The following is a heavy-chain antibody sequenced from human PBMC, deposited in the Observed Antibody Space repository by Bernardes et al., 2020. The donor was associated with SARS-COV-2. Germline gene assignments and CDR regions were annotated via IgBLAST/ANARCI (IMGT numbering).Heavy chain of an antibody. CDR2: IWYDGSTK. V-gene: IGHV3-33*01. Sequence: GGSLRLSCAASGFTFNSYGMHWVRRAPDKGLEWVAVIWYDGSTKYYADSVKGRFTISRDNSKNTLYLQMNSLRADDTAVYYCARDHLDYYSDYWGQGTLVTVSS. CDR3: ARDHLDYYSDY. J-gene: IGHJ4*02. CDR1: GFTFNSYG.